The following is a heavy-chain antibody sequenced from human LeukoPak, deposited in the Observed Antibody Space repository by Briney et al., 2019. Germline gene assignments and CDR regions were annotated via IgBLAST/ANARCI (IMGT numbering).Heavy chain of an antibody. CDR3: ARDRREGFDCSSTSCPYYYSGTDV. V-gene: IGHV3-21*01. CDR2: ISSSSSYI. Sequence: GGSLRLSCAASGFTFSSYSMNWVRQAPGEGLEWVSSISSSSSYIYYADSVKGRFTISRDNAKNSLYLQMNSLRAEDTAVYYCARDRREGFDCSSTSCPYYYSGTDVWGQGTTVTVSS. D-gene: IGHD2-2*01. J-gene: IGHJ6*02. CDR1: GFTFSSYS.